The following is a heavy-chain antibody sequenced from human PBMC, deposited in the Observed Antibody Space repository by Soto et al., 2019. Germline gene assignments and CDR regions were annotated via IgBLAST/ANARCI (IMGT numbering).Heavy chain of an antibody. CDR2: IIPIFGTA. CDR3: ASGDFEYGDYGDY. J-gene: IGHJ4*02. D-gene: IGHD4-17*01. Sequence: ASVKVSCKASGGTFSSYAISWVRQAPGQGLEWMGGIIPIFGTANYAQKFQGRVTITADKSTSTAYMELSSLRSDDTAVYYCASGDFEYGDYGDYWGQGTLVTVSS. V-gene: IGHV1-69*06. CDR1: GGTFSSYA.